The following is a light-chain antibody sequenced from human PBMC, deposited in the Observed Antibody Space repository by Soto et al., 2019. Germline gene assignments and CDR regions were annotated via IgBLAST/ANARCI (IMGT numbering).Light chain of an antibody. V-gene: IGKV3-15*01. J-gene: IGKJ2*02. CDR3: QQYHNWPPCT. Sequence: EIVMTQSPATLSASPGASATLSCRASQSVYTNLAWYQQKTGQAPRLLIYGASTRATGISARFSGSGSGTEFTLTISSLQSEDFAVYHWQQYHNWPPCTFCQVTKLEMK. CDR1: QSVYTN. CDR2: GAS.